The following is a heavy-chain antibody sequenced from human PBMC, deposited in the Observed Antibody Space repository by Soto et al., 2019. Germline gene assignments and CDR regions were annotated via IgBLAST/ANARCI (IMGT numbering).Heavy chain of an antibody. V-gene: IGHV1-69*06. CDR2: IIPIFGTA. CDR1: GGTFSSYA. CDR3: ARDLGSGWYYFDY. D-gene: IGHD6-19*01. Sequence: SVKVSCKASGGTFSSYAISWVRQAPGQGLEWMGGIIPIFGTANYAQKFQGRVTITADKSTSTAYMELSSLRSEDTAVYYCARDLGSGWYYFDYWGQGTLVTVSS. J-gene: IGHJ4*02.